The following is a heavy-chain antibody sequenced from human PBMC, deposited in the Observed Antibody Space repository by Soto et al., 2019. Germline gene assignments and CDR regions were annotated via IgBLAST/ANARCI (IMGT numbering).Heavy chain of an antibody. J-gene: IGHJ6*03. CDR2: ISGSGGST. V-gene: IGHV3-23*01. D-gene: IGHD5-18*01. CDR1: GFTFSSYA. CDR3: ANHERRPMVNYYYYYMDV. Sequence: GGSLRLSCAASGFTFSSYAMSWVRQAPGKGLEWVSAISGSGGSTYYADSVKGRFTISRDNSKNTLYLQMNSLRAEDTAVYYCANHERRPMVNYYYYYMDVWGKGTTVTVSS.